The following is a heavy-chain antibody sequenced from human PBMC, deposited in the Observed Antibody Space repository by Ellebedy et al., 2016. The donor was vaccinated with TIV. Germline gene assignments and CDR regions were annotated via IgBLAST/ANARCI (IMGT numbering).Heavy chain of an antibody. CDR2: IYYSGST. CDR1: GGSISSSSYY. Sequence: SETLSLTXTVSGGSISSSSYYWGWIRQPPGKGLEWIGSIYYSGSTYYNPSLKSRVTISVDTSKNQFSLKLSSVTAADTAVYYCARHWGVGATTAFLFLDFDYWGQGTLVTVSS. V-gene: IGHV4-39*01. D-gene: IGHD1-26*01. CDR3: ARHWGVGATTAFLFLDFDY. J-gene: IGHJ4*02.